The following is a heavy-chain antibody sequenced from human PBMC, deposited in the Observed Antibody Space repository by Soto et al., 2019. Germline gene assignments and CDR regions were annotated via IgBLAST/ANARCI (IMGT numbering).Heavy chain of an antibody. D-gene: IGHD6-13*01. Sequence: EVQLVESGGDLVQPRGSLRLSCAASGFTFSRYEMNWVRQAPGKGLEWISYISTSGSTIYYADSVKGRFTISRDNAKNSLYLQMNSLRAEDTAVYYCARELAAARSFDYWGQGTLVTVSS. CDR2: ISTSGSTI. V-gene: IGHV3-48*03. CDR3: ARELAAARSFDY. CDR1: GFTFSRYE. J-gene: IGHJ4*02.